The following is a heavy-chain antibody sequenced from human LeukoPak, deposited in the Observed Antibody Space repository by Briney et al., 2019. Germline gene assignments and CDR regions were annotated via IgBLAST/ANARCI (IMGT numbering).Heavy chain of an antibody. J-gene: IGHJ4*02. CDR1: GFTFSSYA. CDR2: ISYDGSNK. D-gene: IGHD3-10*01. V-gene: IGHV3-30*04. CDR3: ARERFGPGLTNDFDY. Sequence: RAGGSLRLSCAASGFTFSSYAMHWVRQAPGKGLEWVAVISYDGSNKYYADSVKGRFTISRDNSKNTLYLQMNSLRAEDTAVYYCARERFGPGLTNDFDYWGQGTLVTVSS.